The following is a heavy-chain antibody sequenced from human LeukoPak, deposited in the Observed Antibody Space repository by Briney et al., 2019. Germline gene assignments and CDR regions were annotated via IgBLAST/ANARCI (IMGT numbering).Heavy chain of an antibody. CDR1: GGSISSYY. D-gene: IGHD1-7*01. Sequence: SETLSLTCTVSGGSISSYYWSWIRQPPGKGLEWIGYIYYSGSTKYNPSLKSRVTISVDASKTQFSLRLNSVTAADTAVYYCARGSRELYYFDYWGQGTLVTVSS. CDR3: ARGSRELYYFDY. V-gene: IGHV4-59*01. CDR2: IYYSGST. J-gene: IGHJ4*02.